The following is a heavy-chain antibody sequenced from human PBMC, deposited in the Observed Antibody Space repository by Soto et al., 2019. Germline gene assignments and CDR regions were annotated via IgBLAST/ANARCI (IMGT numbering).Heavy chain of an antibody. J-gene: IGHJ4*02. CDR1: GFTFSSYG. Sequence: GGSLRLSCAASGFTFSSYGMHWVRQAPGKGLEWVAVISYDGSNKYYADSVKGRFTISRDNSKNTLYLQMNSLRAEDTAVYYCAKGTLRFLEWLGLDYWGQGTLVTVSS. V-gene: IGHV3-30*18. CDR3: AKGTLRFLEWLGLDY. D-gene: IGHD3-3*01. CDR2: ISYDGSNK.